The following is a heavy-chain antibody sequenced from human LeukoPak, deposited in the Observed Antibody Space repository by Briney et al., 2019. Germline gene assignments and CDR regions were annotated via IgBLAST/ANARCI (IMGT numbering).Heavy chain of an antibody. CDR2: IRYDGSNK. V-gene: IGHV3-30*02. D-gene: IGHD3-22*01. Sequence: GGSLRLSCAASGFTFSSYGMHWVRQAPGKGLEWVAFIRYDGSNKYYADSVKGRFTISRDNSKNTLYLQMNSLRAEDTAVYYCAKDPRYYYDSSGYLLWGQGTLVTVSS. CDR3: AKDPRYYYDSSGYLL. J-gene: IGHJ4*02. CDR1: GFTFSSYG.